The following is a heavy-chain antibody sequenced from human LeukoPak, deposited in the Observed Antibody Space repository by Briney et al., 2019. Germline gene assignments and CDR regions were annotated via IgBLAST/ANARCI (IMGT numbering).Heavy chain of an antibody. J-gene: IGHJ4*02. Sequence: QPGGSLRLSCAASGFTFRNFWMHWVRQAPGKGLVWVSRITTDGSSTNYADSVKGRFTISRDNAKNTLYLQMNSLRAEDTAVYYWARDSAYCGGDCYSFDYWGQGTLVTVSS. V-gene: IGHV3-74*01. CDR1: GFTFRNFW. CDR3: ARDSAYCGGDCYSFDY. CDR2: ITTDGSST. D-gene: IGHD2-21*02.